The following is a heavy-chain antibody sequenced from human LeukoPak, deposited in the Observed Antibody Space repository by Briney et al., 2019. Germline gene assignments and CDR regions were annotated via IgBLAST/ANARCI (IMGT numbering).Heavy chain of an antibody. J-gene: IGHJ6*03. CDR2: MNPNSGNA. D-gene: IGHD6-13*01. CDR1: GYTFTSYD. CDR3: ARGLILAAAGTYYYYMDV. Sequence: ASVKVSCKDSGYTFTSYDINWVRQATGQGLEWMGWMNPNSGNAGYAQKFQGRVTITRNTSISTAYMELSSLRSEDTAVYYCARGLILAAAGTYYYYMDVWGKGTTVTVSS. V-gene: IGHV1-8*03.